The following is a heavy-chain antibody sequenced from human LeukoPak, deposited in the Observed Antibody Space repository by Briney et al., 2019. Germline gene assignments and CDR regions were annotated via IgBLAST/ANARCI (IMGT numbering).Heavy chain of an antibody. CDR1: GFTFSSYA. Sequence: PGGSLRLSCAASGFTFSSYAMSWVRQAPGKGLEWVSSISSSSSYIYCADSVKGRFTISRDNAKNSLYLQMNSLRAEDTAVYYCARDSTDILTGYYNGAFDIWGQGTMVTVSS. D-gene: IGHD3-9*01. CDR3: ARDSTDILTGYYNGAFDI. V-gene: IGHV3-21*01. J-gene: IGHJ3*02. CDR2: ISSSSSYI.